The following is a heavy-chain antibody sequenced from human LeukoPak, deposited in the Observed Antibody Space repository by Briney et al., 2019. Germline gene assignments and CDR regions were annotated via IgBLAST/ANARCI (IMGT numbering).Heavy chain of an antibody. D-gene: IGHD3-10*01. CDR2: INPSGGST. J-gene: IGHJ4*02. V-gene: IGHV1-46*01. CDR3: AREFRTWFGDKSNDY. Sequence: GASVKVSCKASGYTFTSYYMHWVRQAPGQGLEWMGIINPSGGSTSYAQKFQGRVTMTRDTSISTAYMELSRLRSDDTAVYYCAREFRTWFGDKSNDYWGQGTLVTVSS. CDR1: GYTFTSYY.